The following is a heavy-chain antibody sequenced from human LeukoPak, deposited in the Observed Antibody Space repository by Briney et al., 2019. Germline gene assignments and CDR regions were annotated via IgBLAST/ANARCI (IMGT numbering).Heavy chain of an antibody. CDR2: IYSGGST. V-gene: IGHV3-53*01. D-gene: IGHD2-2*02. CDR3: AREGYCSSTSCYTLGDAFDI. CDR1: GFTVSSNY. J-gene: IGHJ3*02. Sequence: GGSLRLSCAASGFTVSSNYMSWVRQAPGKGLEWVSGIYSGGSTYYADSVKGRFIISRDNSKNTLYLQMNSLRAEDTAVYYCAREGYCSSTSCYTLGDAFDIWGQGTMVTVSS.